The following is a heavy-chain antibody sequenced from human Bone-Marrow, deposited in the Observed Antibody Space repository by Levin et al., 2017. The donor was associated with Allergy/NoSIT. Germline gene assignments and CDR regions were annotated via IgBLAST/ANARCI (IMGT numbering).Heavy chain of an antibody. CDR1: GFTFNNYA. Sequence: SCAASGFTFNNYAMHWVRQAPGKGLEWVSGISWNSGSLGYADSVKGRFTISRDNAQNSLYLQMNSLRVEDTALYYCARDSHYDFDSTNNWFDPWGQGTLVTVSS. V-gene: IGHV3-9*01. J-gene: IGHJ5*02. CDR3: ARDSHYDFDSTNNWFDP. CDR2: ISWNSGSL. D-gene: IGHD3-22*01.